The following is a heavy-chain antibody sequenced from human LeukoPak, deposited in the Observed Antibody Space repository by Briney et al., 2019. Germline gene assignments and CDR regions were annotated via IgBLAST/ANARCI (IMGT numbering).Heavy chain of an antibody. CDR1: AFSDKSNY. CDR2: SYSGGST. Sequence: PGGSLRLSRVASAFSDKSNYMSWVRQAPGKGLEWVSVSYSGGSTYYEDSVKGRFTVSSDVSKNTLYLQMNNLRGEDTAVYYCASRHCSGENCYAGPLDFWGQGIQVTVSS. J-gene: IGHJ4*02. CDR3: ASRHCSGENCYAGPLDF. D-gene: IGHD2-8*02. V-gene: IGHV3-53*01.